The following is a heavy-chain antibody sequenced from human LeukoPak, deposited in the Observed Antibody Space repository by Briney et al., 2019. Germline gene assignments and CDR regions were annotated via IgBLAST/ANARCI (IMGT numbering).Heavy chain of an antibody. CDR3: ARQIASAGTAGFDF. V-gene: IGHV4-4*07. CDR2: IYSTGST. D-gene: IGHD6-13*01. J-gene: IGHJ4*02. CDR1: GGSIRSHY. Sequence: SETLSLTCTGSGGSIRSHYWSWIRQPAGKGLEWIGRIYSTGSTNYNPSLKSRVTMSVDTSKNQFSLRLRSVTAADTAVYHCARQIASAGTAGFDFWGQGALVTVSS.